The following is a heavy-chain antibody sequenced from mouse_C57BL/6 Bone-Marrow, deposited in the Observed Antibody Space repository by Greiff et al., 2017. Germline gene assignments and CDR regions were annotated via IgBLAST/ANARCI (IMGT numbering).Heavy chain of an antibody. CDR3: ARGDYYYGSSPYAMDY. CDR1: GYTFTSYW. J-gene: IGHJ4*01. Sequence: QVQLQQPGAELVMPGASVKLSCKASGYTFTSYWMHWVKQRPGQGLEWIGEIDPSDSYTNYNQKFKGKSTVTVDKSSSTAYMQLSSLTSKDSAIYYCARGDYYYGSSPYAMDYWGQGTSVTVSS. D-gene: IGHD1-1*01. V-gene: IGHV1-69*01. CDR2: IDPSDSYT.